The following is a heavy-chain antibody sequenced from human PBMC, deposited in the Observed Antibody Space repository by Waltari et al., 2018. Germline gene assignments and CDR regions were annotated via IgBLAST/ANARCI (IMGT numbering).Heavy chain of an antibody. Sequence: LQLQESGPGLVKPSETLSLTCTVSGGSISSSSYYWGWIRQPPGKGLEWVGRIKSKTDGGTTDYAAPVKGRFTISRDDSKNTLYLQMNSLKTEDTAVYYCTTDPLRIYYYGSGGDAFDIWGQGTMVTVSS. CDR2: IKSKTDGGTT. J-gene: IGHJ3*02. D-gene: IGHD3-10*01. CDR3: TTDPLRIYYYGSGGDAFDI. V-gene: IGHV3-15*01. CDR1: GGSISSSSYY.